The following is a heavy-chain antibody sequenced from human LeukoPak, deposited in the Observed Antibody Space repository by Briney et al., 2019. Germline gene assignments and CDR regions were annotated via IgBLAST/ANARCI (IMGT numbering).Heavy chain of an antibody. CDR2: MNVNSGNT. Sequence: ASSVKVSCKAPGYTFITYDINWVRHATGQGLEWRGWMNVNSGNTGYAQNFQCRLTITMKPSISTAYTALSSLRPEDPAVYSCARTPSKWGIAYWGQGTMVNVSS. J-gene: IGHJ4*02. D-gene: IGHD7-27*01. CDR1: GYTFITYD. V-gene: IGHV1-8*03. CDR3: ARTPSKWGIAY.